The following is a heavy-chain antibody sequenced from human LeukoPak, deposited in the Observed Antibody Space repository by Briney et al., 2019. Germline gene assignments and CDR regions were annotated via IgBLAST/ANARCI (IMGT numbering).Heavy chain of an antibody. CDR2: IHYSGST. CDR3: ARVSGATITTYYGMDV. J-gene: IGHJ6*02. Sequence: PSETLSLTCTVSGGSFSRYYWSWIRQPPGKGLEWLGNIHYSGSTNYNPSLKSRVTISIDTSKNQFSLRLSSVTSVDTAVYYCARVSGATITTYYGMDVWGQGTTVTVS. V-gene: IGHV4-59*01. CDR1: GGSFSRYY. D-gene: IGHD5-12*01.